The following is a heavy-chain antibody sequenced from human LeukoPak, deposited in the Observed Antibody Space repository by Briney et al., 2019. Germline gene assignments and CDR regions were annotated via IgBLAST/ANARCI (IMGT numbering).Heavy chain of an antibody. CDR2: EQKDGSYK. D-gene: IGHD3-16*01. CDR1: EFSFSSHG. J-gene: IGHJ4*02. CDR3: ANIPNSFVPDY. Sequence: GGSLRLSCATSEFSFSSHGMHWARQAPGKGLEWVAFEQKDGSYKKYADSVKGRFTISRDNSKNTLYLQMNSLRVEDTAVYYCANIPNSFVPDYWGQGSLVTVSS. V-gene: IGHV3-30*02.